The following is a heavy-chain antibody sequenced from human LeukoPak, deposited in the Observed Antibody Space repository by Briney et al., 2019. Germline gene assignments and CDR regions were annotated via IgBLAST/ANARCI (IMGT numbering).Heavy chain of an antibody. V-gene: IGHV3-9*01. CDR2: ISWNSKNI. J-gene: IGHJ4*02. CDR1: GFSFEDYA. D-gene: IGHD2-2*01. CDR3: AKGDSTSCCRGEVF. Sequence: GGSLRLSCAASGFSFEDYAMYWVRQAPGKGLEWVAGISWNSKNIGYGDSVKGRFTISRDNGKNSVDLQMNSLRAEDTAVYYCAKGDSTSCCRGEVFWGQGTLVTVSS.